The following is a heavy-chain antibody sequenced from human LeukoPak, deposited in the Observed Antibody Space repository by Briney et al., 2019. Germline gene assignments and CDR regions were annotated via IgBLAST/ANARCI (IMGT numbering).Heavy chain of an antibody. CDR2: ISSSSSYI. V-gene: IGHV3-21*01. CDR1: GFTVSSYS. J-gene: IGHJ6*02. CDR3: ARVVAAAGTSPFYYYYYGMDV. D-gene: IGHD6-13*01. Sequence: GESLRLSCAASGFTVSSYSMNWVRQAPGKGLEWVSSISSSSSYIYYADSVKGRFTISRDNAKNSLYLQMNSLRAEDTAVYYCARVVAAAGTSPFYYYYYGMDVWGQGTTVTVSS.